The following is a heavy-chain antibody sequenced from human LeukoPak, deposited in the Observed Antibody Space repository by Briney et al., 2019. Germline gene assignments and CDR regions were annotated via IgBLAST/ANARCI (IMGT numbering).Heavy chain of an antibody. CDR3: ARRVSSLDAFDI. Sequence: SETLSLTRTVSGGSISSSNYYWGWIRQPPGKGLEWIGNVYYGGNTYNNPSLKSRVTMSVDTSKNQFSLKLNSVTAADTAIYYCARRVSSLDAFDIWGQGTMVTVSS. V-gene: IGHV4-39*01. CDR2: VYYGGNT. D-gene: IGHD2-15*01. J-gene: IGHJ3*02. CDR1: GGSISSSNYY.